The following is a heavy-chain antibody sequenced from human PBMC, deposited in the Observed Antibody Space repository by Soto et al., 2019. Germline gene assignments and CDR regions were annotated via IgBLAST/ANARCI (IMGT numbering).Heavy chain of an antibody. CDR3: AKARSSGWYGGEDD. Sequence: EVQLLESGGGLVQPGGSLRLSCAASGFTFSSYAMSWVRQAPGKGLEWVSAISGSGGSTYYADSVKGRFTISRDNSKNTLYLQMNSRRAEDTSVYYCAKARSSGWYGGEDDWGQGTLVTVSS. V-gene: IGHV3-23*01. CDR1: GFTFSSYA. D-gene: IGHD6-19*01. CDR2: ISGSGGST. J-gene: IGHJ4*02.